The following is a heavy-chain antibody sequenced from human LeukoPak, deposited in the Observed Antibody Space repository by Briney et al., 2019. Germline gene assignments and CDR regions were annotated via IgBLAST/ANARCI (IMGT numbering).Heavy chain of an antibody. CDR3: ARDTAGTGDY. Sequence: GRSLRLSCEASGFSFSGFGFHWVRQAPGRGLDWVAFIWSDGIFKDYADSVKGRFTISRDNSKNTVYPQMNSLRVDDTAVYYCARDTAGTGDYWGQGTLVTVSS. CDR1: GFSFSGFG. CDR2: IWSDGIFK. V-gene: IGHV3-33*01. D-gene: IGHD6-19*01. J-gene: IGHJ4*02.